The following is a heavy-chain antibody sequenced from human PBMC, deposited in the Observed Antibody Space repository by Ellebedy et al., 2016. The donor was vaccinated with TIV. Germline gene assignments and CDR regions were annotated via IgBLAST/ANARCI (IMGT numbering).Heavy chain of an antibody. CDR3: ARGSDGQDY. Sequence: GGSLRLSCAASGLTFENAWMSWVRQAPGKGLEWVSSISGSGAATYYADSVKGRFAISRDNFKNTLYLQMESLRAEDTAVYYCARGSDGQDYWGQGTLVTVSS. D-gene: IGHD2-8*01. CDR2: ISGSGAAT. V-gene: IGHV3-23*01. J-gene: IGHJ4*02. CDR1: GLTFENAW.